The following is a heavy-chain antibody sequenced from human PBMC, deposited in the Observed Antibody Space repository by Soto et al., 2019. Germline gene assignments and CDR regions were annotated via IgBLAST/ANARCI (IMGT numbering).Heavy chain of an antibody. Sequence: PSETLSLTCTVSGDSIRTYYWSWIRQPPGKGLEWIGYVYYTGSTNYNPSLKSRVTMSVDTSKNQFSLKPSSVTAADTAVYYCARDSPRGFSDYFDYWGQGTLVTVSS. V-gene: IGHV4-59*01. J-gene: IGHJ4*02. CDR3: ARDSPRGFSDYFDY. D-gene: IGHD5-18*01. CDR2: VYYTGST. CDR1: GDSIRTYY.